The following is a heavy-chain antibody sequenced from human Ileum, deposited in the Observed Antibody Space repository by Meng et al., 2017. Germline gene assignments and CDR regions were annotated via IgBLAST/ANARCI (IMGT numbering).Heavy chain of an antibody. D-gene: IGHD6-13*01. V-gene: IGHV4-39*07. CDR2: MSYSGST. CDR1: GSSISSSISY. CDR3: ARDHYNISWFKY. J-gene: IGHJ4*02. Sequence: QESGPGLVTHAETLCLTCTVSGSSISSSISYWGWLRQPPGKGLECIGTMSYSGSTYYNPSLKSRVTISVDTSKNQFSLKLTSVTAADTAVYYCARDHYNISWFKYWGQGALVTVSS.